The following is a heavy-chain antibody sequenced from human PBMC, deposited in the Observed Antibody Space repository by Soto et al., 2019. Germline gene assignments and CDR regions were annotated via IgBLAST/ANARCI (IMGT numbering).Heavy chain of an antibody. CDR1: GFTFNSYA. Sequence: GGSLRLSCSASGFTFNSYAMHWVRQAPGKGLEFVSAISSYGADTYYADSVKGRFAISRDNSKNTLYLQMSSLRAEDTALYYCVKEGYISSAWYGQFDYWGQGALVTVSS. D-gene: IGHD6-19*01. CDR3: VKEGYISSAWYGQFDY. V-gene: IGHV3-64D*06. CDR2: ISSYGADT. J-gene: IGHJ4*02.